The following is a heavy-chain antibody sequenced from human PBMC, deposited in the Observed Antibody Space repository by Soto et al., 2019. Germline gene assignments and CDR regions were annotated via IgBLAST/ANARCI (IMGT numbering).Heavy chain of an antibody. J-gene: IGHJ4*02. CDR1: GFTFSDYA. V-gene: IGHV3-30*18. CDR2: VSHDGRNT. CDR3: LKGGRKWLVTSDFNY. Sequence: VQLVESGGGVVQPGRSLRLSCAASGFTFSDYAMHWVRQAPGKGLEWVAVVSHDGRNTHYADSVKGRFTISRDSAKNTVSREMTSLRAEDTAVYYCLKGGRKWLVTSDFNYWGQGALVTVSS. D-gene: IGHD6-19*01.